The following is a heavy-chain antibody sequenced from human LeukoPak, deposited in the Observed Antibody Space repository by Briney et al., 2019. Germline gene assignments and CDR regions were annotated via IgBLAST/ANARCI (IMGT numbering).Heavy chain of an antibody. J-gene: IGHJ4*02. D-gene: IGHD5-12*01. CDR3: AREAQQLATPNKAFDY. Sequence: PSETLSLTCTVSGGSISSYYWSWIRQSPGKGLEWIGYIYYTGSTNYNPSLKSRVTISVDTSKNQFSLNLRTVTSADTAVYYCAREAQQLATPNKAFDYWGQGTLVTVSS. CDR2: IYYTGST. V-gene: IGHV4-59*01. CDR1: GGSISSYY.